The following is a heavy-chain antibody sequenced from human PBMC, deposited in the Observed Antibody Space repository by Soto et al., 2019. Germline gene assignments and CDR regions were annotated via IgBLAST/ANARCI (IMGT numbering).Heavy chain of an antibody. J-gene: IGHJ6*02. CDR1: GFTFSSYA. CDR2: LSGSGVST. D-gene: IGHD3-22*01. CDR3: AKGGGSKDYYDTSGYYLYYYYAMDV. Sequence: EVQLLESGGGLVQPGGSLRLSCAASGFTFSSYAMTWVRQAPGKGLEWVSALSGSGVSTYYADSVKGRFTISRDNSKNTLYPQMNSQRAEDTAVYYCAKGGGSKDYYDTSGYYLYYYYAMDVWGQGTTVTVSS. V-gene: IGHV3-23*01.